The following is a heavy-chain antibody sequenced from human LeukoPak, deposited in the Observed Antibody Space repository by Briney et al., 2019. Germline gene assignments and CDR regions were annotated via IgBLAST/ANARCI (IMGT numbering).Heavy chain of an antibody. V-gene: IGHV1-2*02. CDR2: INPNSGGT. CDR1: GYTFTGYY. CDR3: ARGIAARPPFGFDY. D-gene: IGHD6-6*01. J-gene: IGHJ4*02. Sequence: GASVKVSCKASGYTFTGYYMHWVRQAPGQGLEGMGWINPNSGGTNYAQKFQGRVTMTRDTSISTAYMELSRLRSDDTAVYYCARGIAARPPFGFDYWGQGTLVTVSS.